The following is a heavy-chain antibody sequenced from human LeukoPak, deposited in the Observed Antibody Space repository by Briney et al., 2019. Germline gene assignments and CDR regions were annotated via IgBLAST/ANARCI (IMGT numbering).Heavy chain of an antibody. D-gene: IGHD2-8*01. V-gene: IGHV4-59*01. CDR2: IYYSGSI. J-gene: IGHJ4*02. CDR1: GGSISTYY. Sequence: PSESLSLTCTVSGGSISTYYWSWIRQSPGKGLEWIGHIYYSGSIKYNPSLKSRVTISLDTSKNQFSLKLTSVIAADTAVYYCASRHCTNGVCSAPLFDYWGQGTLVTVSS. CDR3: ASRHCTNGVCSAPLFDY.